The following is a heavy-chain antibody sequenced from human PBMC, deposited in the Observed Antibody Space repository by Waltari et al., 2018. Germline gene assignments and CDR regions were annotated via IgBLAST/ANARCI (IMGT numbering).Heavy chain of an antibody. V-gene: IGHV3-23*03. Sequence: EVQLLQSGGGLVLPGGSLRLSCAGSGCTFSNYVMSWVRQAPGKGLEWVSVIYTGGSTHYADSVKGRFTVSRDNSKSTLYLQMDTLTPEDTAVYYCAKEGGGVTFDIWGQGTMVTVSS. CDR1: GCTFSNYV. J-gene: IGHJ3*02. CDR3: AKEGGGVTFDI. CDR2: IYTGGST. D-gene: IGHD2-8*02.